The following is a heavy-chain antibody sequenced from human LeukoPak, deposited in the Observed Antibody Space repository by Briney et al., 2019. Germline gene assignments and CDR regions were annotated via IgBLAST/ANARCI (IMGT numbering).Heavy chain of an antibody. CDR1: GYSFTSYW. D-gene: IGHD4-17*01. J-gene: IGHJ3*02. Sequence: GASLKISCKGSGYSFTSYWIGWVRQMPGKGLEWMGIIYPGDSDTKYSPSLQGQVTISADKSISTSYLQWSSLKASDTVMYYCARRIITTGDAFDIWGQGTMVTVSS. CDR3: ARRIITTGDAFDI. CDR2: IYPGDSDT. V-gene: IGHV5-51*01.